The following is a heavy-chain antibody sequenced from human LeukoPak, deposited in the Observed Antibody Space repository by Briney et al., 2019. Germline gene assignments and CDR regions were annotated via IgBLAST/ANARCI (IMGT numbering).Heavy chain of an antibody. D-gene: IGHD5-24*01. V-gene: IGHV1-18*01. J-gene: IGHJ4*02. CDR2: ISAYNGNT. CDR1: GDSLTSYG. Sequence: ASVKVSCKASGDSLTSYGISWVRQAPGEGLEWMGWISAYNGNTRYAQKLQGRVTMTTDTSTSTAYMELRSLRSDDTAVYYCARDGYNYPFDYWGQGTLVTVSS. CDR3: ARDGYNYPFDY.